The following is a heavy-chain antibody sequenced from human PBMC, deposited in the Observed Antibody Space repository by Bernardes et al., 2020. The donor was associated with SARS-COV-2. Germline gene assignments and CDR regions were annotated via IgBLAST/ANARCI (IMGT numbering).Heavy chain of an antibody. V-gene: IGHV3-23*01. CDR1: GFTSSSYA. CDR3: VTPRGYSYGPFDY. CDR2: ISGSGGSP. D-gene: IGHD5-18*01. J-gene: IGHJ4*02. Sequence: GGSLRLSCAASGFTSSSYAMSWVRQAPGKGLAWVSAISGSGGSPYYADSVKGRFTISRDNSKNTLYLQMNSLRAEDTAVYYCVTPRGYSYGPFDYWGQGTLVSVAS.